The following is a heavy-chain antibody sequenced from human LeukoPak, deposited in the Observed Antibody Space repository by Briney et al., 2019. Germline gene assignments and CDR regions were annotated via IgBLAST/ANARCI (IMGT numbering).Heavy chain of an antibody. V-gene: IGHV4-59*08. CDR1: GGSISSYY. J-gene: IGHJ3*02. D-gene: IGHD2-21*01. Sequence: SETLSLTCTVSGGSISSYYWSWIRQPPGKGLEWIGYIYYSGSTNYNPSLKSRVTISVDTSKNQFSLKLSSVTAADTALYYCARHRLTLWDAFDIWGQGTMVTVSS. CDR3: ARHRLTLWDAFDI. CDR2: IYYSGST.